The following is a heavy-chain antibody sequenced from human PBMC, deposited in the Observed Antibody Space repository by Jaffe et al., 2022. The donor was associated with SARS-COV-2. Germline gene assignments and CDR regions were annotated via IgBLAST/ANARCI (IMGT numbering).Heavy chain of an antibody. D-gene: IGHD3-22*01. V-gene: IGHV3-11*01. CDR3: ARERGVGITMIVVDPALPDAFDI. Sequence: QVQLVESGGGLVKPGGSLRLSCAASGFTFSDYYMSWIRQAPGKGLEWVSYISSSGSTIYYADSVKGRFTISRDNAKNSLYLQMNSLRAEDTAVYYCARERGVGITMIVVDPALPDAFDIWGQGTMVTVSS. CDR1: GFTFSDYY. CDR2: ISSSGSTI. J-gene: IGHJ3*02.